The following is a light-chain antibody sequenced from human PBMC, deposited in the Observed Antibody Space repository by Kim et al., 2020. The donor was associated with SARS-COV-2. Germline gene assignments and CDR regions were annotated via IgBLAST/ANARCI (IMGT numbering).Light chain of an antibody. Sequence: QPVLTQPSSLSASPGASASLTCTLRSGINVGSYRIHWYQQEPGSPPLYLLRYNSDSDKQLGSGVPSRFSGTKDASANAGILLISGLQSEDEADYYCMIWYGTSVVFGGGTQLTVL. CDR3: MIWYGTSVV. CDR1: SGINVGSYR. V-gene: IGLV5-45*03. J-gene: IGLJ2*01. CDR2: YNSDSDK.